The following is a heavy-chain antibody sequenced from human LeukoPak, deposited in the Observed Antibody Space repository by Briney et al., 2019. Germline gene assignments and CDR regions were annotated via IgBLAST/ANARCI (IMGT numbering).Heavy chain of an antibody. J-gene: IGHJ4*02. D-gene: IGHD2-15*01. CDR1: GGSFSGYY. Sequence: SETLSLTCAVYGGSFSGYYWSWIRQPPGKGLEWIGEINHSGSTNYNPSLKSRVTISVDTSKNQFSLKLSSVTAADTAVYYCARVGLAAAKRGMFDYWGQGTLVTVSS. CDR2: INHSGST. CDR3: ARVGLAAAKRGMFDY. V-gene: IGHV4-34*01.